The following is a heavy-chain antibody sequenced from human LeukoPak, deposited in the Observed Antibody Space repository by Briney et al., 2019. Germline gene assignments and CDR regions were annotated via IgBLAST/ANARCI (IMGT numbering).Heavy chain of an antibody. CDR1: GYTFTDYY. CDR2: VDPEDGET. V-gene: IGHV1-69-2*01. D-gene: IGHD3-22*01. J-gene: IGHJ1*01. Sequence: ASVKVSCKVSGYTFTDYYMHWVQQAPGKGLEWMGLVDPEDGETIYAEKSQGRVTITADTSTDTAYMELSSLRSEDTAVYYCATESRHSSGYFGYFQHWGQGTLVTVSS. CDR3: ATESRHSSGYFGYFQH.